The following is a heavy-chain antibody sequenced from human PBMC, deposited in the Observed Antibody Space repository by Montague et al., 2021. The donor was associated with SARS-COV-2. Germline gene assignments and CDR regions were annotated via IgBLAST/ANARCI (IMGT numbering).Heavy chain of an antibody. D-gene: IGHD3-10*01. CDR1: GGPLRNYY. Sequence: SETLSLTCAVYGGPLRNYYWSWIRQSPGKGLEWIGEINHSGSTNYNPSLKSRVTMSVDTSKNQFSLKLSSVTAADTAVYYCARGAREGYGFRLGSFDSWGQGTLVTVSS. CDR3: ARGAREGYGFRLGSFDS. V-gene: IGHV4-34*01. CDR2: INHSGST. J-gene: IGHJ4*02.